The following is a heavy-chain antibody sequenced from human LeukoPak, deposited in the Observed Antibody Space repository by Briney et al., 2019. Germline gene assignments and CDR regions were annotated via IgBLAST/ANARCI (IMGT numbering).Heavy chain of an antibody. V-gene: IGHV3-7*03. J-gene: IGHJ4*02. CDR3: ARHSAAATDY. CDR2: IKQEGSEK. CDR1: GFTFSSYW. Sequence: PGGSLRLSCAASGFTFSSYWMSWVRQAPGKGLEWVANIKQEGSEKYYVDSVKGRFTISIDNAKNSLDLQMNSLRAEDTALYYCARHSAAATDYWGQGTLVTVSS. D-gene: IGHD2-15*01.